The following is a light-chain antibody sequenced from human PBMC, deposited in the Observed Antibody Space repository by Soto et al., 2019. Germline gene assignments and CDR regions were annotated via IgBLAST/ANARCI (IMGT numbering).Light chain of an antibody. J-gene: IGKJ2*01. CDR1: QSIRTG. CDR3: QQYYTYPYT. V-gene: IGKV1-5*03. Sequence: DIQMTQSPYPLSAAVGDRDTITCQASQSIRTGLAWYQQRPGEAPNLLIYEASKLQIGVPSRFGGSGSGTEFTVTISSLQPDDVGTYYCQQYYTYPYTFGQGTKLEI. CDR2: EAS.